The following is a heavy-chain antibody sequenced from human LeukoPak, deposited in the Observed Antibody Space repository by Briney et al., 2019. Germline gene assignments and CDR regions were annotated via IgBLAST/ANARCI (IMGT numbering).Heavy chain of an antibody. Sequence: GGSLRLSCAASGFTVSSNYMSWVRQAPGKGLEWVSVIYSGGSTYYADSVKGRFTISRDNSKNTLYLQMNSLRAEDTAVYYCARAGYYGSGSYYNVLSDAFDIWGQGTMVTVSS. V-gene: IGHV3-53*01. CDR2: IYSGGST. CDR3: ARAGYYGSGSYYNVLSDAFDI. D-gene: IGHD3-10*01. J-gene: IGHJ3*02. CDR1: GFTVSSNY.